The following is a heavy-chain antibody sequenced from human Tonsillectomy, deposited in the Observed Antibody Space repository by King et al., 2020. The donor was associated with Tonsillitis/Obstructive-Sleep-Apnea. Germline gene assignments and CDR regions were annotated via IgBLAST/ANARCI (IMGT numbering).Heavy chain of an antibody. CDR3: ARDLGVQLWADDY. CDR2: ISSSGSTI. Sequence: DVQLVESGGGLVQPGGSLRLSCAASGFTFSSYEMNWVRQAPGKGLEWVSYISSSGSTIYYADSVKGRFTISRDNAKNSLYLQMNSLRAEDTAVYYCARDLGVQLWADDYWGQGTLVTVSS. V-gene: IGHV3-48*03. D-gene: IGHD5-18*01. J-gene: IGHJ4*02. CDR1: GFTFSSYE.